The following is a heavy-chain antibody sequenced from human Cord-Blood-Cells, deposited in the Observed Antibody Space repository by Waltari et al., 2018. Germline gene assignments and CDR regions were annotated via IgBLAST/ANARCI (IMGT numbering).Heavy chain of an antibody. V-gene: IGHV3-74*01. J-gene: IGHJ4*02. Sequence: EVQLVESGGGLVQPGGSLRLACAASGFTFSSYWMHWVRQAPGKGLVWVSRINSDGSSTSYADSVKGRFTISRDNAKNTLYLQMNSLRAEDTAVYYCASDLAAAGTDYWGQGTLVTVSS. CDR3: ASDLAAAGTDY. D-gene: IGHD6-13*01. CDR1: GFTFSSYW. CDR2: INSDGSST.